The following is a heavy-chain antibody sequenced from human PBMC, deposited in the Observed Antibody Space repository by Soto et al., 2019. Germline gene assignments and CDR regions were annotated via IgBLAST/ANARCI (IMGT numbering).Heavy chain of an antibody. V-gene: IGHV1-69*02. Sequence: QVQLVQSGAEVKKPGSSVKVSCKASGGTFSSYTISWVRQAPGQGLEWMGRIIPILGIANYAQKFQGRVTITADKATSTAYMELSSLRSEDTAVYYCASTASGYYIALWDYYYYTDVWGKGTTVTVSS. CDR2: IIPILGIA. J-gene: IGHJ6*03. CDR3: ASTASGYYIALWDYYYYTDV. CDR1: GGTFSSYT. D-gene: IGHD3-3*01.